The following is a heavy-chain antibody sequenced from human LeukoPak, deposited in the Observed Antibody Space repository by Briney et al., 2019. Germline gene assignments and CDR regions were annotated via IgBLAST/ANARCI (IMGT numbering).Heavy chain of an antibody. V-gene: IGHV3-30*04. CDR3: ARDLRGYDDYVGYFDY. Sequence: GGSLRLSCAASGFTFSSYAMHWVRQAPGKGLEWVAIISYDGSNKYYADSVKGRFTISRDNSKNTLYLQINSLRAEDMAVYYCARDLRGYDDYVGYFDYWGQGTLVTVSS. CDR2: ISYDGSNK. CDR1: GFTFSSYA. J-gene: IGHJ4*02. D-gene: IGHD4-17*01.